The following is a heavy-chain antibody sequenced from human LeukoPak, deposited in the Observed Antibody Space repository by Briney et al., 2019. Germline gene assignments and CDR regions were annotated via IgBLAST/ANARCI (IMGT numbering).Heavy chain of an antibody. Sequence: RASLKVSCKASGYTFTGYYMHWVRQAPGQGLEWMGWINPNSGGTNYAQKFQGRVTMTRDTSISTAYMELSRLRSDATAVYYCSSPRDPTTYCSSTSCQPNYYYYYGMDVWGQGTTVTVSS. J-gene: IGHJ6*02. V-gene: IGHV1-2*02. CDR3: SSPRDPTTYCSSTSCQPNYYYYYGMDV. D-gene: IGHD2-2*01. CDR2: INPNSGGT. CDR1: GYTFTGYY.